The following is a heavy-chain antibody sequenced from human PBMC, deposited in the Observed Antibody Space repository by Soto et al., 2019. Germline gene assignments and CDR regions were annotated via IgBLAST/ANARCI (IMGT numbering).Heavy chain of an antibody. J-gene: IGHJ6*02. D-gene: IGHD2-2*01. CDR1: GGTFNNFA. CDR3: ARDLARDLVVVPFGNSYGMDV. Sequence: QVQLVQSGAEVKKPGSSVKVSCKSSGGTFNNFAISWVRQAPGQGLEWMGGIITIFGTAKYAQKFQGRVTITADESTSTAYMVLSSLRSQDTAVYYGARDLARDLVVVPFGNSYGMDVWGQGTTVTVSS. CDR2: IITIFGTA. V-gene: IGHV1-69*01.